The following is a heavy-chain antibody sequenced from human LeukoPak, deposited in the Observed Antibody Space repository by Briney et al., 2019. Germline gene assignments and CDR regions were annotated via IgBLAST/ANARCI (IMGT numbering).Heavy chain of an antibody. CDR2: IDSDGSTT. V-gene: IGHV3-74*01. CDR1: GFTFSSYW. D-gene: IGHD6-13*01. J-gene: IGHJ5*02. CDR3: ARSNTRGIAAGYWFDP. Sequence: GGSLRLSCAASGFTFSSYWMHWLRQAPGKGLVWVSRIDSDGSTTSYADSAKGRFTISRDNAKNTLYLQMNSLRAEDTAVYYCARSNTRGIAAGYWFDPWGQGTLVTVSS.